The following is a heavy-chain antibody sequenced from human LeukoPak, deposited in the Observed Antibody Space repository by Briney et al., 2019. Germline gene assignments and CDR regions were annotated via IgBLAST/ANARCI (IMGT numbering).Heavy chain of an antibody. CDR2: ISWNSGSI. V-gene: IGHV3-9*01. D-gene: IGHD2-15*01. J-gene: IGHJ1*01. CDR1: GFTFDDYA. CDR3: AKDGEGYCSGGNCYHTEYFQH. Sequence: GRSLRLSCAASGFTFDDYAMHWVRQAPGKGLEWVSGISWNSGSIGYADSVKGRFTISRDNAKNSLYLQMNSLRAEDTAVYYCAKDGEGYCSGGNCYHTEYFQHWGQGTLVAVSS.